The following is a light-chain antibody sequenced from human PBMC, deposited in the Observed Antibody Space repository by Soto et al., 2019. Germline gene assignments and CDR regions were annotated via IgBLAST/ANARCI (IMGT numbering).Light chain of an antibody. CDR2: DAS. CDR3: QQRSNWLT. CDR1: QSVSSY. J-gene: IGKJ4*01. V-gene: IGKV3-11*01. Sequence: ERVMTQSPATLSVSPGERATLSCRASQSVSSYLAWYQQKPGQAPRLLIYDASNRATGIPARFSGSGSGTDFTLIISSLEPEDFAVYYCQQRSNWLTFGGGTKVDIK.